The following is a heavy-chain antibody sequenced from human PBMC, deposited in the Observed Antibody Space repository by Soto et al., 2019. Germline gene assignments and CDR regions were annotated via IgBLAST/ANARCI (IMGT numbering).Heavy chain of an antibody. Sequence: QVQLQESGPGLVKSSQTLSLTCTVSGGSISTGGYFWSWIRQHPGKGLEWIGYIYYTGNTYYNPSLRRRVTIAIDTSKNEFSLKLTSVTAADTAVYYCARWRGDIFTARIDYWGQCTLVTVSS. D-gene: IGHD3-9*01. CDR1: GGSISTGGYF. CDR2: IYYTGNT. CDR3: ARWRGDIFTARIDY. J-gene: IGHJ4*02. V-gene: IGHV4-31*03.